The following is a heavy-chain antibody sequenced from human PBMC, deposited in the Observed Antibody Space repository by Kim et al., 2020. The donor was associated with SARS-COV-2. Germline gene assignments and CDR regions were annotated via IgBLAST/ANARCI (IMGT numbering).Heavy chain of an antibody. CDR2: VYPGDSDT. D-gene: IGHD5-18*01. Sequence: GESLKISCKGSGYNFTSYWIGWVRQMPGKGLEWMGIVYPGDSDTRYSPSFRGQVTISADKSISTAYLQWSSLKASDTAMYYCARHVNTAMDYCGQGTLVTVSS. CDR1: GYNFTSYW. CDR3: ARHVNTAMDY. V-gene: IGHV5-51*01. J-gene: IGHJ4*02.